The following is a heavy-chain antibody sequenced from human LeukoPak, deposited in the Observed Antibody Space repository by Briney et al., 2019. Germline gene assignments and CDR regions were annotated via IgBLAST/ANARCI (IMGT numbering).Heavy chain of an antibody. CDR2: ISSSGSTI. Sequence: GGSLRLSCAASGFTFSDYYMSWIRQAPGKGLEWVSYISSSGSTIYYADSVKGRFTISRDNAKNSLYLQMNSLRAEDTAVYYCARTHRPPWIQLEGAFDIWGQGTMVTVSS. D-gene: IGHD5-18*01. CDR1: GFTFSDYY. J-gene: IGHJ3*02. V-gene: IGHV3-11*01. CDR3: ARTHRPPWIQLEGAFDI.